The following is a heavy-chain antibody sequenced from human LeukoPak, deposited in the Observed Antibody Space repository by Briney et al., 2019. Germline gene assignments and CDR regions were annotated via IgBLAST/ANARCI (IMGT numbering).Heavy chain of an antibody. J-gene: IGHJ5*02. CDR1: GFTFSSYA. CDR3: AKLDADIVVVPAASDP. V-gene: IGHV3-23*01. D-gene: IGHD2-2*01. Sequence: GGSLRLSCAASGFTFSSYAMSWVRQAPGKGLEWVSAISGSGGSTYYADSVEGRFTISRDNSKNTLYLQMNSLRAEDTAVYYCAKLDADIVVVPAASDPWGQGTLVTVSS. CDR2: ISGSGGST.